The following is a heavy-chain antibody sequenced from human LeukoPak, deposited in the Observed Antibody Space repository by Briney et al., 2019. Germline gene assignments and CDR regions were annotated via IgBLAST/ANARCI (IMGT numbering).Heavy chain of an antibody. CDR3: ARCSPWGLGYFDY. CDR2: INHSGST. CDR1: GGSFSGYY. D-gene: IGHD3-16*01. V-gene: IGHV4-34*01. Sequence: SETLSLTCAVYGGSFSGYYWSWIRQPPGKGLEWIGEINHSGSTNYNPSLKSRVTISVDTSKNQFSLKLSSVTAADTAVYYCARCSPWGLGYFDYWGQGTLVTVSS. J-gene: IGHJ4*02.